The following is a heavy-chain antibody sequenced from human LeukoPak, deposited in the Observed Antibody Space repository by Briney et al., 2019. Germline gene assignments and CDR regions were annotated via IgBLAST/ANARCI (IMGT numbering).Heavy chain of an antibody. CDR3: AKVDDILPGYYPNYYYYYMDV. CDR1: GFTFSSYG. D-gene: IGHD3-9*01. CDR2: ISGSGGST. J-gene: IGHJ6*03. Sequence: GGSLRLSCAASGFTFSSYGMSWVRQAPGKGLEWVSAISGSGGSTCYADSVKGRFTISRDNSKNTLYLQMNSLRAEDTAVYYCAKVDDILPGYYPNYYYYYMDVWGKGTTVTISS. V-gene: IGHV3-23*01.